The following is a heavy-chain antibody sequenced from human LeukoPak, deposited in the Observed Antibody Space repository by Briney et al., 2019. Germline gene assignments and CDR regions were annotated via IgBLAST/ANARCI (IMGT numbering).Heavy chain of an antibody. CDR1: GGSFSGYY. CDR3: ARDVYFDY. V-gene: IGHV4-34*01. J-gene: IGHJ4*02. Sequence: SETLSLTCAVYGGSFSGYYWHWIRQPPGKGLEWIGEIDHSGSTNYNPSLKSRVIILVDTSKNQFSLKMNFVTAADTAVYYCARDVYFDYWGQGTLVTVSS. CDR2: IDHSGST.